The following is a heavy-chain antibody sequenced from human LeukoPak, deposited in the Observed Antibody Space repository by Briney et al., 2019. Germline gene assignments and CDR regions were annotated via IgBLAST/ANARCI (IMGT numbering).Heavy chain of an antibody. J-gene: IGHJ4*02. V-gene: IGHV4-30-2*06. CDR3: TRGAGWLIDY. CDR2: IYHAGST. D-gene: IGHD3-16*01. Sequence: SQTLSLTCTVSGGSISSGGFYWGWIRQSPGKGLEWIGYIYHAGSTYYNPSLKSRVTISADTSKNHFSLKLNSVTTADTAVYYCTRGAGWLIDYWGQGILVTVSS. CDR1: GGSISSGGFY.